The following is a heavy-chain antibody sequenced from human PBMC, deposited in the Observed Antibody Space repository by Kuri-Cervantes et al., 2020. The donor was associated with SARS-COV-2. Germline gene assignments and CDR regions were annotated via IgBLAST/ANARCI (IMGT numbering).Heavy chain of an antibody. CDR3: ATSFVVVPAAIAQIYYYCMDV. Sequence: ASVKVSCKASGYSFTRYYMHWVRQAPGRGLEGMGWISVYSGGTTYAQKFQGRVTVTTEGTTNTAYMELRSLRSDDTAVYYCATSFVVVPAAIAQIYYYCMDVWGQGTTVTVSS. D-gene: IGHD2-2*01. J-gene: IGHJ6*02. V-gene: IGHV1-18*04. CDR2: ISVYSGGT. CDR1: GYSFTRYY.